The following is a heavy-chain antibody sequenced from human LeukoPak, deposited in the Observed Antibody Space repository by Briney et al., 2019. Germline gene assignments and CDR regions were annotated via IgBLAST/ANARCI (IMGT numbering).Heavy chain of an antibody. J-gene: IGHJ5*02. V-gene: IGHV3-21*01. CDR2: ISSSSSYI. D-gene: IGHD3-3*01. CDR3: ARGGSTTIFGVAP. Sequence: GGSLRLSCAASGFTFSSYSMNWVRQAPGKGLEWVSSISSSSSYIYYADSVKGRFTNSRDNAKNSLYLQMNSLRAEDTAVYYCARGGSTTIFGVAPGGQGTLVTVSS. CDR1: GFTFSSYS.